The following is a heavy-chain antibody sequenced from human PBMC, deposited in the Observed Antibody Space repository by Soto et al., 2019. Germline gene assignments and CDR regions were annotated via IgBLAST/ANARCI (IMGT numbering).Heavy chain of an antibody. CDR3: ARTFCSTTSCHAPAMDV. CDR2: IYYSGST. V-gene: IGHV4-61*01. J-gene: IGHJ6*02. D-gene: IGHD2-2*01. Sequence: SETLSLTCTVSGGSVSSGSYYWTWRRQPPGKGLEWIGYIYYSGSTNYNPSLKSRVTISLDTSTNQFSLRPSSVTASDKAVYYCARTFCSTTSCHAPAMDVWGQGTTVTVSS. CDR1: GGSVSSGSYY.